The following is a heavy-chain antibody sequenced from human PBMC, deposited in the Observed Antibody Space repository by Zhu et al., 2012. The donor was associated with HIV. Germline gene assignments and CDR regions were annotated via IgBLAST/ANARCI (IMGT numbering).Heavy chain of an antibody. J-gene: IGHJ4*02. Sequence: QVQLQESGPGLVKPSETLSLTCTVSGGSISRHYWSWIRQPPGKGLEWIAYMYYTGTTNYSPSLRSRVTMSVDTSKNQFSLKLSSVTAADTAVYYCVRPDYSDYEWGFDYVGPGNPGHRLL. CDR3: VRPDYSDYEWGFDY. CDR1: GGSISRHY. D-gene: IGHD5-12*01. V-gene: IGHV4-59*11. CDR2: MYYTGTT.